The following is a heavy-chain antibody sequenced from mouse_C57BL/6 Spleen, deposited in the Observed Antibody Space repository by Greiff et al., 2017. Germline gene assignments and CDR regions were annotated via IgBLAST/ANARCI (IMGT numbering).Heavy chain of an antibody. D-gene: IGHD1-1*01. CDR2: IDPADSYT. J-gene: IGHJ4*01. CDR3: ARRGTVVAKLYYCAMDY. CDR1: GYAFTSYW. V-gene: IGHV1-69*01. Sequence: QVQLKQSGAELVMPGASVKLSCKASGYAFTSYWMHWVKQRPGQGLEWIGEIDPADSYTNYNEKFKGKATLTADKSSSTAYMQLSSLTSEDSAVYYCARRGTVVAKLYYCAMDYWGQGTSVTVSS.